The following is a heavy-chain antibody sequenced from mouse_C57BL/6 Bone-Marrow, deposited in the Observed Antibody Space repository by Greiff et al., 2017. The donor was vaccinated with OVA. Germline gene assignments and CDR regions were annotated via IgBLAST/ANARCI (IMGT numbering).Heavy chain of an antibody. Sequence: VKLVESGPELVRPGVSVKISCKGSGYTFTDYALHWVKQSHATSLEWIGVISTYYGDASYNQKFKGKATLTVDTSSSTAYMELNSLTSEDSAVYYCARAGAMDYWGQGTSVTVSS. V-gene: IGHV1-67*01. CDR3: ARAGAMDY. J-gene: IGHJ4*01. CDR2: ISTYYGDA. CDR1: GYTFTDYA.